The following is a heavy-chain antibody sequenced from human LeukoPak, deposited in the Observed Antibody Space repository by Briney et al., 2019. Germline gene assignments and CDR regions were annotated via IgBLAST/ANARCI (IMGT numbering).Heavy chain of an antibody. J-gene: IGHJ3*02. CDR2: ISSSSSYI. CDR3: ARERDVAFDI. V-gene: IGHV3-21*01. CDR1: GFTLSTYW. Sequence: PGGSLRLSCAASGFTLSTYWMSWVRQAPGKGLEWVSSISSSSSYIYYADSVKGRFTISRDNAKNSLYLQMNSLRAEDTAVYYCARERDVAFDIWGQGTMVTVSS.